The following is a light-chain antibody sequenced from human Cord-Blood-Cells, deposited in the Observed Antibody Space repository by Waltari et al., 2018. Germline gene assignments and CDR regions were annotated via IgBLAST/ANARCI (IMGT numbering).Light chain of an antibody. CDR3: QSYDSSLSGSRV. CDR2: GNS. J-gene: IGLJ3*02. V-gene: IGLV1-40*01. CDR1: SSNIGAGYD. Sequence: QSVLTQPPSVSGAPGPRVTIPCTRSSSNIGAGYDVHWYQQPPGTAPKLLIYGNSNRTSGVPDRFSGSKSGTSASLAITGLQAEDEADYYCQSYDSSLSGSRVFGGGTKLTVL.